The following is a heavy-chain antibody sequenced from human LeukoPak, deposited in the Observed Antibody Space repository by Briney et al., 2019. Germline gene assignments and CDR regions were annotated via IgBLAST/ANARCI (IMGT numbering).Heavy chain of an antibody. D-gene: IGHD6-13*01. CDR1: GFTFSDYY. CDR2: ISSSGSTI. Sequence: GGSLRLSCAASGFTFSDYYMSWIRQAPGKGLEWVSYISSSGSTIYYADSVKGRFTISRDNSKNTLYLQMNSLRAEDTAVYYCAKDAAAAVNAFDYWGQGTLVTVSS. J-gene: IGHJ4*02. V-gene: IGHV3-11*01. CDR3: AKDAAAAVNAFDY.